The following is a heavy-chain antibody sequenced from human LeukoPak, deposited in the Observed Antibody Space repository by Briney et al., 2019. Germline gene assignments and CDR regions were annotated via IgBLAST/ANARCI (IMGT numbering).Heavy chain of an antibody. V-gene: IGHV3-30*04. CDR3: ARGRVLVVDASNFIDY. Sequence: PGRSLRLSCAASGFTFSTYAMHWVRQAPGKGLEWVAVISYDGSHKYYADSVKGRFTISRDNSKNTLYLQMNSLRAEDTAVYYCARGRVLVVDASNFIDYCGQGTLVTVSS. CDR2: ISYDGSHK. J-gene: IGHJ4*02. CDR1: GFTFSTYA. D-gene: IGHD2-15*01.